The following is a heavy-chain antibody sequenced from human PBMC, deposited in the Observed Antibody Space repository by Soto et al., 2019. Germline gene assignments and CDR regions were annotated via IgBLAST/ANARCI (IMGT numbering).Heavy chain of an antibody. CDR1: GGTFSSYA. CDR2: ITPIFGTS. J-gene: IGHJ5*02. Sequence: QVPLVQSGAEVKKPGSSVKVSCKASGGTFSSYAISWVRQAPGQGLEWMGGITPIFGTSNYAQKFQGRVTITADDTTSTAGIELSSLGSEDTTVYYCARDRGVLETTVTTLASWGQGTLVTVSS. V-gene: IGHV1-69*01. D-gene: IGHD4-17*01. CDR3: ARDRGVLETTVTTLAS.